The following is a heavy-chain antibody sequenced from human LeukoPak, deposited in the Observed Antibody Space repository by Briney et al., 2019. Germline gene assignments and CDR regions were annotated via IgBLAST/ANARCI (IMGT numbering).Heavy chain of an antibody. CDR1: GGSISSYY. CDR2: IYYSGST. V-gene: IGHV4-59*01. Sequence: PSETLSLTCTVSGGSISSYYWSWIRQPPGKGLEWIGYIYYSGSTNYNPSLKSRVTISVDTSKNQFSLKLSSVTAADTAVYYCAREGYNYALDYWGQGTLVTVSS. D-gene: IGHD5-18*01. J-gene: IGHJ4*02. CDR3: AREGYNYALDY.